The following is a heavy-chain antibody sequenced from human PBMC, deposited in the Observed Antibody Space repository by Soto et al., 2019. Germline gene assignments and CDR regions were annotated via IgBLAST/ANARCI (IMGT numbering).Heavy chain of an antibody. Sequence: QVQLVPSGAEVKKPGSSVKVSCKASGGTFSSYAISWVRQAPGQGLEWMGGIIPIFGTANYAQKFQGRVTITADESTSTAYMELSSLRSEDTAVYYCARDPRRVVVVVAAPYGMDVWGQGTTVTVSS. CDR1: GGTFSSYA. V-gene: IGHV1-69*01. CDR3: ARDPRRVVVVVAAPYGMDV. CDR2: IIPIFGTA. J-gene: IGHJ6*02. D-gene: IGHD2-15*01.